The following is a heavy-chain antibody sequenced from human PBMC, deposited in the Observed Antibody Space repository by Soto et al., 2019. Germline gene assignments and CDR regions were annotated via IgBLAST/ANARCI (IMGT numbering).Heavy chain of an antibody. J-gene: IGHJ5*02. CDR2: IGFSGGSR. D-gene: IGHD5-12*01. CDR1: GFSFSGYV. Sequence: EVQLLESGGGVVQPGGSLRLSCAASGFSFSGYVISWVRQAPGKGLEWVPVIGFSGGSRFYADSVKGRFTISRDISNNTVYLQMNSLRAEDTAVYYCANSQDEMATNSMVDLWGQGTLVTVSS. V-gene: IGHV3-23*01. CDR3: ANSQDEMATNSMVDL.